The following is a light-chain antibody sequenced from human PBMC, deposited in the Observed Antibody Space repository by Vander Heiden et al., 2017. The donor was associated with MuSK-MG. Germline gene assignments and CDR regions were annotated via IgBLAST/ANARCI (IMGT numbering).Light chain of an antibody. V-gene: IGLV1-51*01. CDR2: DNK. J-gene: IGLJ1*01. CDR1: SSNIGKNY. Sequence: QSVLPQPPPVSAAPGQKVTISCSGSSSNIGKNYVSWYQQLPGTAPKLLRYDNKKRPSGIPDRFSGSKSGTSATLGITGLQTGDEADYYCGTWDSSLSAGVFGTGTKVTV. CDR3: GTWDSSLSAGV.